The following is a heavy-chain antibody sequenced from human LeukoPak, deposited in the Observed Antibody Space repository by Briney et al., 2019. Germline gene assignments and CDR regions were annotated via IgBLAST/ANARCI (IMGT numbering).Heavy chain of an antibody. Sequence: PGGSLRLSCAASGFTFSSHWMSWVRQAPGKGLECVSSISSSRSYIYYADSVKGRFTISRDNAKNSLSLQMNSLRAEDTAVYYCAKGGPTGDLRSPGRDWWGQGALVTVSS. J-gene: IGHJ4*02. V-gene: IGHV3-21*04. CDR3: AKGGPTGDLRSPGRDW. CDR2: ISSSRSYI. CDR1: GFTFSSHW. D-gene: IGHD7-27*01.